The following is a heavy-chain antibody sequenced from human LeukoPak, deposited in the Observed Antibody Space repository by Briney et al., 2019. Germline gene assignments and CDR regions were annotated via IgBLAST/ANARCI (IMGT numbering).Heavy chain of an antibody. J-gene: IGHJ5*02. V-gene: IGHV1-2*02. CDR2: IYHNSGGT. CDR3: ARDRYCTNGVCYTNWFDR. Sequence: ASVKVSFTASGYTFTVYYMPWVRQAPGQGLEWMGWIYHNSGGTNYAQKFQGRVTMTRDTSISTAYMELSRLRSDDTAVYYCARDRYCTNGVCYTNWFDRWGQGTLVTVSS. CDR1: GYTFTVYY. D-gene: IGHD2-8*01.